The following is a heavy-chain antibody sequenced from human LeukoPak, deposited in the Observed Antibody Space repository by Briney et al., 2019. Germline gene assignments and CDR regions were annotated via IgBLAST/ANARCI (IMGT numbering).Heavy chain of an antibody. V-gene: IGHV4-31*03. CDR2: IYYSGST. Sequence: SETLSLTCTVSGGSISSGGYYWSWIRQHPGKGLEWMGYIYYSGSTYYNPSLKSRVTISVDTSKNQFSLKLSSVTAADTAVYYCARDQYSLFGVVAYMDVWGKGTTVTVSS. D-gene: IGHD3-3*01. CDR1: GGSISSGGYY. CDR3: ARDQYSLFGVVAYMDV. J-gene: IGHJ6*03.